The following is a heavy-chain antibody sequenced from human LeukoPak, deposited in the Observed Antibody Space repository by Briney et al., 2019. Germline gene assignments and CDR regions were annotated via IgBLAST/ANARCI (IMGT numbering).Heavy chain of an antibody. J-gene: IGHJ4*02. CDR2: ISGSGGST. D-gene: IGHD5-18*01. Sequence: GGSLRLSCAVYGFSFSSYSMSWVRQPPGKGLEWVSAISGSGGSTYYADSVRGRFTISRDNSKNTLYLQMNSLRAEDTAVYYCAKVHDVYPQLPIFDYWGQGTLVTVSS. CDR1: GFSFSSYS. V-gene: IGHV3-23*01. CDR3: AKVHDVYPQLPIFDY.